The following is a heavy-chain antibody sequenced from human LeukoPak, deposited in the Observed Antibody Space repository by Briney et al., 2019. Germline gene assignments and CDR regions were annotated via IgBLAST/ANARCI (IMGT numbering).Heavy chain of an antibody. J-gene: IGHJ3*02. CDR1: GGSFSGYY. D-gene: IGHD3-22*01. V-gene: IGHV4-34*01. CDR2: INHSGST. CDR3: ARDRRGGYYDNSVASKDAFDI. Sequence: SETLSLTCAVYGGSFSGYYWSWIRQPPGKGLEWIGEINHSGSTNYNPSLKSRVTISVDTSKNQFSLKLSSVTAADTAVYYCARDRRGGYYDNSVASKDAFDIWGQGTMVTVSS.